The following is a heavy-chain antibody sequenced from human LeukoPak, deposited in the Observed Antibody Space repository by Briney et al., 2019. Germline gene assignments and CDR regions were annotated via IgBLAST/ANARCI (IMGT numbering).Heavy chain of an antibody. D-gene: IGHD5-12*01. CDR3: ARYRGGNYYYYFMDV. CDR2: INSDGSST. J-gene: IGHJ6*03. V-gene: IGHV3-74*01. Sequence: PGGSLRLSCAASGFTFSSYWMHWVRQAPGKGLVWVSRINSDGSSTSYADSVKGRFTISRDNAKNTLYLQMNSLRAEDTAVYYCARYRGGNYYYYFMDVGGKGTTVTVSS. CDR1: GFTFSSYW.